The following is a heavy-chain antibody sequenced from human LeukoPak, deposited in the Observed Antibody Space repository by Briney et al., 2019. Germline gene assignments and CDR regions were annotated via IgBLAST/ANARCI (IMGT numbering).Heavy chain of an antibody. D-gene: IGHD1-26*01. V-gene: IGHV3-74*01. CDR2: INSDGSIT. CDR3: AKLGTTRAFEV. Sequence: TGGSLRLSCVASGFTFSTSWMHWVRQAPEKGLVWVSRINSDGSITNYADSVKGRFTTSRDNAKNTLYLQMNSLGAEDTAVYYCAKLGTTRAFEVWGQGTMVTVSS. CDR1: GFTFSTSW. J-gene: IGHJ3*01.